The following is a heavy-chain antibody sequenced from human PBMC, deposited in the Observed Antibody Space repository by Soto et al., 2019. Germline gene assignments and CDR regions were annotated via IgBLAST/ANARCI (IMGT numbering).Heavy chain of an antibody. CDR2: ISSSSSYI. D-gene: IGHD6-13*01. CDR3: AKAPIAAAGTFGY. J-gene: IGHJ4*02. Sequence: PGGSLRLSCAASGFTFSSYSMNWVRQAPGKGLEWVSSISSSSSYIYYADSVKGRFTISRDNSKNTLYLQMNSLRAEDTAVYYCAKAPIAAAGTFGYWGQGTLVTVSS. V-gene: IGHV3-21*01. CDR1: GFTFSSYS.